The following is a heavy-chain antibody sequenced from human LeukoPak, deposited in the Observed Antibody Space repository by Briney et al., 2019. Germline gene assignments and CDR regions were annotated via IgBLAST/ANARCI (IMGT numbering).Heavy chain of an antibody. Sequence: SETLSLTCTVSGGSISSYYWSWIRQPPGKGLEWIGYIYYSGSTNYNPSLKSRVTISVDTSKNQFSLKLSSVTAADTAVYYCARVAVAGPWDYYYMDVWGKGTTVTVSS. J-gene: IGHJ6*03. CDR1: GGSISSYY. CDR3: ARVAVAGPWDYYYMDV. CDR2: IYYSGST. V-gene: IGHV4-59*01. D-gene: IGHD6-19*01.